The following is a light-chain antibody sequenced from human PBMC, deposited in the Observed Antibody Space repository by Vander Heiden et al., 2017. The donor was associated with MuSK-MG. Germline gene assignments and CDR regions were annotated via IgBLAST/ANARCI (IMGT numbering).Light chain of an antibody. CDR3: QQDDDFPLT. CDR1: QGVSSY. CDR2: AAS. J-gene: IGKJ4*01. V-gene: IGKV1D-8*02. Sequence: AIWVTQSPSFLSASTGDRVTITCRVSQGVSSYVAWYQQKPGKAPVLLISAASTLQSGVPSKFSGNGSGTDFTLTINCLQSEDYATYYCQQDDDFPLTCGGGTRVEIK.